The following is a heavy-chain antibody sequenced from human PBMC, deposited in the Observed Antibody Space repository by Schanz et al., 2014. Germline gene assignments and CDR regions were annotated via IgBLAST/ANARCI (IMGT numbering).Heavy chain of an antibody. CDR3: AKDIAPLAARPGYGMDV. CDR2: ISSSGST. J-gene: IGHJ6*02. V-gene: IGHV3-23*01. Sequence: EWQLLESGGGLVQPGGSLRLSCAASGFTFSSYGMSWVCQAPGKGLEWVSGISSSGSTYYADSVKGRFTISRDNSKNTLYLQMNSLRAEDTAVYYCAKDIAPLAARPGYGMDVWGQGTTVTVSS. CDR1: GFTFSSYG. D-gene: IGHD6-13*01.